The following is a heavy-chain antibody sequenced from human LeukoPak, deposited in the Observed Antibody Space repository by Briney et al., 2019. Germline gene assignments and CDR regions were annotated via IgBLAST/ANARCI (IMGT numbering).Heavy chain of an antibody. J-gene: IGHJ3*02. D-gene: IGHD3-22*01. CDR3: ARGNYYDSSGYFTFDAFDI. CDR2: IGTAGDT. Sequence: GGSLRLSCAASGFTFSSYDMHWVRQATGKGLEWVSAIGTAGDTYYPGSVKGRFTISRENAKNSLYLQMNSLRAGDTAVYYCARGNYYDSSGYFTFDAFDIWGQGTMVTVPS. CDR1: GFTFSSYD. V-gene: IGHV3-13*01.